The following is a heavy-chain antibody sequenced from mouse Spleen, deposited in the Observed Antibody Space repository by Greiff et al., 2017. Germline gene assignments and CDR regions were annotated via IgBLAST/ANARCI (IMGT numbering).Heavy chain of an antibody. Sequence: VQLQQSGAELVKPGASVNLSCKASGYTFTSYWMQWVKQRPGQGLEWIGEIDPSDSYTNYNQKFKDKATLTVDTSSSTAYMQLSSLTSEDSAVYYCARSKWLLQDYWGQGTTLTVSS. J-gene: IGHJ2*01. V-gene: IGHV1-50*01. CDR1: GYTFTSYW. D-gene: IGHD2-3*01. CDR3: ARSKWLLQDY. CDR2: IDPSDSYT.